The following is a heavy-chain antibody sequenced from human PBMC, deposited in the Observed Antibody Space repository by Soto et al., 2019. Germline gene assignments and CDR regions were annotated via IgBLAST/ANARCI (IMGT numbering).Heavy chain of an antibody. CDR3: ARDLCSSTSCYYEAGRRYGMDA. D-gene: IGHD2-2*01. CDR2: INPNSGGT. CDR1: GYTFTGYY. Sequence: ASVKVSCKASGYTFTGYYMHWVRQAPGQGLEWMGWINPNSGGTNYAQKFQGWVTMTRDTSISTAYMELSRLRSDDTAVYYCARDLCSSTSCYYEAGRRYGMDAWG. V-gene: IGHV1-2*04. J-gene: IGHJ6*02.